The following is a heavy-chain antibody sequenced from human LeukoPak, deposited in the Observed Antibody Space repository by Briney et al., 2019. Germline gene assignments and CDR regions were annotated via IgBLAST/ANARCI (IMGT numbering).Heavy chain of an antibody. CDR1: GFTFSNYA. D-gene: IGHD6-13*01. V-gene: IGHV3-23*01. J-gene: IGHJ4*02. CDR2: ISGSGDST. CDR3: ARGQPGVAAAGNLDY. Sequence: PGGSLRLSCAASGFTFSNYAMSWVRQALGKGLEWVSAISGSGDSTYYADSVEGRFTISRDTSKNTLFLQMNSLRAEDTAVYYCARGQPGVAAAGNLDYWGQGTLVTVSS.